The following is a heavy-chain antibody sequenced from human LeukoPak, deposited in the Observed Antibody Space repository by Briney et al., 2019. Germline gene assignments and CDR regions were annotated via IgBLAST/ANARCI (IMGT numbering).Heavy chain of an antibody. CDR1: GGSISSGDYY. Sequence: TLSLTCTVSGGSISSGDYYWSWIRQPPGKGLEWIGYIYYSGSTYYNPSLKSRVTISVDTSKNQFSLKLSSVTAADTAVYYCARGTPDYYDSSGLLGYWGQGTLVTASS. CDR3: ARGTPDYYDSSGLLGY. CDR2: IYYSGST. V-gene: IGHV4-30-4*08. J-gene: IGHJ4*02. D-gene: IGHD3-22*01.